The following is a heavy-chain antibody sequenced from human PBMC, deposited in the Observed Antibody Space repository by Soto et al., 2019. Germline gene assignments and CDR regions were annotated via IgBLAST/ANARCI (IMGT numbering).Heavy chain of an antibody. V-gene: IGHV4-4*02. D-gene: IGHD3-22*01. Sequence: SETLSLTCAVSGGSISSSNWWSWVRQPPGKGLEWIGEIYHSGSTNYNPTLKSRVTKSVDKSKNQFSLKLSSVTAADTAVYYCARGSYYYDSSGYYYVGDFDYWGQGTLVTVS. CDR3: ARGSYYYDSSGYYYVGDFDY. CDR2: IYHSGST. J-gene: IGHJ4*02. CDR1: GGSISSSNW.